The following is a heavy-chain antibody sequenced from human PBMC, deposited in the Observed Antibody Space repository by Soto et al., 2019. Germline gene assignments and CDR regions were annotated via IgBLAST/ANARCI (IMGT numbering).Heavy chain of an antibody. CDR1: GGSIHDYY. CDR2: IFYTGST. J-gene: IGHJ4*02. Sequence: QVQLQESGPGLVKPSQTLSLTCSVSGGSIHDYYWVWIRQPPGKGLAWIGSIFYTGSTDYHPSLKSRVPLSLATSKNQFSLNLSSVTAADTAVYYCARANRGAFDHWGQGALVTVSS. CDR3: ARANRGAFDH. V-gene: IGHV4-59*01.